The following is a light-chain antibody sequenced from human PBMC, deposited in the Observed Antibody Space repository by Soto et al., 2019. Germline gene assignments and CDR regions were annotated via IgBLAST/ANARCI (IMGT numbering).Light chain of an antibody. CDR2: AAS. CDR3: QQSYSTPWT. Sequence: DIQMTQYTSTLSASVGDRVTITCRASQSISSWLAWYQQKPGKAPNLLIHAASSLQSGVPSRFSGSGSGTDFTLTISSLQPEDFATYYCQQSYSTPWTFGQGTKVDIK. V-gene: IGKV1-39*01. J-gene: IGKJ1*01. CDR1: QSISSW.